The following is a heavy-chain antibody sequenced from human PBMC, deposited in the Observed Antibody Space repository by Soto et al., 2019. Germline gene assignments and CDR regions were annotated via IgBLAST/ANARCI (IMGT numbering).Heavy chain of an antibody. CDR3: AREIATTGEYYFDY. CDR2: ISPGDSAT. Sequence: GQSLKISCKASGYSFMRYWIAWVRQVPGKGLEWMGSISPGDSATRYSPSFQGQVTLSVDTAKNTLYLQMNSLRAEDTAVYYCAREIATTGEYYFDYWGQGTLVTVSS. D-gene: IGHD6-13*01. V-gene: IGHV5-51*01. CDR1: GYSFMRYW. J-gene: IGHJ4*02.